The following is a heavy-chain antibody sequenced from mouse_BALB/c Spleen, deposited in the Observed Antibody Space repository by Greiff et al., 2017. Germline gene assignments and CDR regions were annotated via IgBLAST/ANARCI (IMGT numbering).Heavy chain of an antibody. V-gene: IGHV1-5*01. CDR2: IYPGNSDT. CDR3: TREGAEMGYYYAMDY. CDR1: GYTFTSYW. Sequence: EVQLQQSGTVLARPGASVKMSCKASGYTFTSYWMHWVKQRPGQGLEWIGAIYPGNSDTSYNQKFKGKAKLTAVTSTSTAYMELSSLTNEDSAVYYCTREGAEMGYYYAMDYWGQGTSVTVSS. J-gene: IGHJ4*01. D-gene: IGHD2-3*01.